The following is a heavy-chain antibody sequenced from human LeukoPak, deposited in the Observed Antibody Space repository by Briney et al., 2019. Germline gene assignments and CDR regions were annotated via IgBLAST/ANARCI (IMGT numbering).Heavy chain of an antibody. V-gene: IGHV3-74*01. Sequence: GVSLRLSCAASGFTFNSYWMHWLRQAPGKGLVWVSRINTDGSSTSYADSVKGRFTISRDNDKNTLYLQMNSLRAEDTAVYYCARGMVVTADIDNYWGQGTLVTVSS. D-gene: IGHD2-21*02. CDR2: INTDGSST. CDR1: GFTFNSYW. CDR3: ARGMVVTADIDNY. J-gene: IGHJ4*02.